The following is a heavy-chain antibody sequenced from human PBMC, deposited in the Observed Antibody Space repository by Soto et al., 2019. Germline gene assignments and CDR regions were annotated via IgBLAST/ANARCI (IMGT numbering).Heavy chain of an antibody. CDR2: ISSTSSTI. Sequence: LRLSCAASGFTFSSYSMNLVRQAPGKGLEWVSSISSTSSTIYYADSVKGRFTISRDIARYSLYLQMNRLRAEDTAVYYCARAPYSRSWYESWGQGTLVTVSS. CDR1: GFTFSSYS. J-gene: IGHJ5*01. CDR3: ARAPYSRSWYES. D-gene: IGHD6-13*01. V-gene: IGHV3-21*01.